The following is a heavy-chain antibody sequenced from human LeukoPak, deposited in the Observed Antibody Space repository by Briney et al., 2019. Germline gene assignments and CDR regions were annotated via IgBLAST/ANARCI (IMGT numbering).Heavy chain of an antibody. CDR3: AVAVGATKDYYYYYMDV. CDR2: VNPNSGGT. V-gene: IGHV1-2*02. D-gene: IGHD1-26*01. Sequence: ASVKVSCKASGYTFTGYYMHWVRQSPGQGIEWMGWVNPNSGGTNYAQKFQGRVTMTRDTSISTAYMELSRLRSDDTAVYYCAVAVGATKDYYYYYMDVWGKRTTVTVSS. J-gene: IGHJ6*03. CDR1: GYTFTGYY.